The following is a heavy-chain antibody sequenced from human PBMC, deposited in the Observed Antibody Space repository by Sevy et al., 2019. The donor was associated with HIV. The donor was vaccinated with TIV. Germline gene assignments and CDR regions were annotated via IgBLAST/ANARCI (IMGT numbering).Heavy chain of an antibody. J-gene: IGHJ4*02. V-gene: IGHV4-30-4*01. CDR3: ARTRDRDWNFVIDY. D-gene: IGHD1-7*01. CDR1: GGSISSGAYY. CDR2: MYYTGST. Sequence: SETLSLTCSVSGGSISSGAYYWAWIRQPPGQGLEWIGYMYYTGSTYYNPSLKSRLTISADTSKSQFSLNLSSVTAADTAVNYCARTRDRDWNFVIDYWGQGTLVTVSS.